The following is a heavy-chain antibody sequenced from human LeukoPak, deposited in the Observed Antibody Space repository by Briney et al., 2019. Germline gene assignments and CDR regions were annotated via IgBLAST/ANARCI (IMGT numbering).Heavy chain of an antibody. CDR1: GFTFSTYA. CDR2: ISGGGDK. D-gene: IGHD2-21*02. Sequence: GGSLRLSCAASGFTFSTYAMSWVRQAPGKGLEWVTTISGGGDKQYADHVKGRFTISRDNSKNTLYLQMNSLRAEDTAIYYCTRDFGSIVVVTAIVDWGQGTLVTVSS. V-gene: IGHV3-23*01. CDR3: TRDFGSIVVVTAIVD. J-gene: IGHJ4*02.